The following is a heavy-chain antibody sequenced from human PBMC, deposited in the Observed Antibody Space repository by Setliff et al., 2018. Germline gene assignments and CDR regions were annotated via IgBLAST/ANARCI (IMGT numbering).Heavy chain of an antibody. D-gene: IGHD5-18*01. V-gene: IGHV3-73*01. CDR2: IRGRTDNYAT. J-gene: IGHJ3*02. CDR3: TFARDGYDVFDI. CDR1: GFTFSGSA. Sequence: GGSLRLSCAASGFTFSGSAIYWVRQASVKGLEWIGRIRGRTDNYATAYAASVRGRFTISRDDSKNTAYLQMNSLKTEDAAVYYCTFARDGYDVFDIWGQGTMVTVSS.